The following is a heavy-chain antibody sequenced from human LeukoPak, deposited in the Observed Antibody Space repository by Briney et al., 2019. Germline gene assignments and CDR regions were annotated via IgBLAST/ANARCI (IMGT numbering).Heavy chain of an antibody. CDR2: ISVYNGNT. Sequence: ASVKVSCKASGYTFTSYYMHWVRQAPGQGLEWMGWISVYNGNTNYTQKLQGRVTMTTDTSTSTACMELRSLRSDDTAVYYCARHSVPYDYTWGSSVGDDFNIWGQGTMVTVSS. J-gene: IGHJ3*02. D-gene: IGHD3-16*01. CDR1: GYTFTSYY. CDR3: ARHSVPYDYTWGSSVGDDFNI. V-gene: IGHV1-18*04.